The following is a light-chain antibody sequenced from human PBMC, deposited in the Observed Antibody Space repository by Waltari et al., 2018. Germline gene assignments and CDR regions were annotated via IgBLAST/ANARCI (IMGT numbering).Light chain of an antibody. V-gene: IGLV1-40*01. CDR2: GNN. CDR1: SSNIGAGFV. CDR3: QSYDSSLFVV. J-gene: IGLJ2*01. Sequence: QSVLTQPPSVSGAPRQRVTISRTGRSSNIGAGFVVHWYQQLPGTAPKLLIFGNNNRPSGVPDRFSGSKSGTSASLAITGLQAEDEADYYCQSYDSSLFVVFGGGTKLTVL.